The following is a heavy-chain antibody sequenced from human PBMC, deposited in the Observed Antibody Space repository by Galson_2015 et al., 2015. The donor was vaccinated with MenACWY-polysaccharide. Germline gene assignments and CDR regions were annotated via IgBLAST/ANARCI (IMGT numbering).Heavy chain of an antibody. V-gene: IGHV3-30-3*01. D-gene: IGHD2/OR15-2a*01. CDR1: GFTFSSYA. J-gene: IGHJ6*02. CDR3: ARDYCDRITCSGMDV. Sequence: SLRLSCAASGFTFSSYAIHWVRQAPGKELEWVAVISYDGINKYYADSVEGRFTISRDNSKYTVYLQMNSLRADDTTVYYCARDYCDRITCSGMDVWGQGTTVTVSS. CDR2: ISYDGINK.